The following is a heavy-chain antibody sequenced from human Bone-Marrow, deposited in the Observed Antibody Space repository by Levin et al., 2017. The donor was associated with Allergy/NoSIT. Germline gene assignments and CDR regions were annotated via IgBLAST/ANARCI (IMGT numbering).Heavy chain of an antibody. D-gene: IGHD6-19*01. V-gene: IGHV3-7*03. CDR2: IKQDGSEK. J-gene: IGHJ4*02. Sequence: GGSLRLSCAASGFTFSSYWMSWVRQAPGKGLEWVANIKQDGSEKYYVDSVKGRFTISRDNAKNSLYLQMNSLRAEDTAVYYCARSSFLISSGWYYGGQGTLVTVSS. CDR3: ARSSFLISSGWYY. CDR1: GFTFSSYW.